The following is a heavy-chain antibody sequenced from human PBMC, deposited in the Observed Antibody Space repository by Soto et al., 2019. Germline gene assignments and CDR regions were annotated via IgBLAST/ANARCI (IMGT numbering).Heavy chain of an antibody. CDR1: GYTFTTFG. CDR3: AFNGCCSDPYLFYF. J-gene: IGHJ4*02. D-gene: IGHD2-15*01. Sequence: ASVKVSCKASGYTFTTFGVSWVRQAPGQGLEWMGWINTHNGETKYAQKVQGRVTMTTDTSTSTAYMELRSLRSDDTGVYYCAFNGCCSDPYLFYFWGQGTLVPV. CDR2: INTHNGET. V-gene: IGHV1-18*01.